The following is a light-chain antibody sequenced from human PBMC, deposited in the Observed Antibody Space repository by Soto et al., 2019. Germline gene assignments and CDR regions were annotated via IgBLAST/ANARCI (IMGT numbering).Light chain of an antibody. CDR1: QSVSSSY. V-gene: IGKV3-20*01. J-gene: IGKJ1*01. Sequence: EIVLTQSPGTLSLSPGERATLSCRASQSVSSSYLAWYQQKPGQAPRLLIYGASSRATGIPDRFSGSGSGTDFTLTISRLEPEDFAASYCQQYGSSPWTFGQGTK. CDR3: QQYGSSPWT. CDR2: GAS.